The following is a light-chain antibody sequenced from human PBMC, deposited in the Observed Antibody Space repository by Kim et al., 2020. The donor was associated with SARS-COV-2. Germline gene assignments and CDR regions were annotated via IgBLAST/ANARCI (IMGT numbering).Light chain of an antibody. V-gene: IGLV2-14*03. J-gene: IGLJ3*02. CDR3: SSYTSSSTLV. CDR1: SSNVGGYNY. CDR2: DVS. Sequence: HPIIISCTGTSSNVGGYNYVSWYQQHPGKAPKRMIYDVSNRPSGVSKRFSGAKSGNTASLTISGLQAEDEADYYCSSYTSSSTLVFGGGTQLTVL.